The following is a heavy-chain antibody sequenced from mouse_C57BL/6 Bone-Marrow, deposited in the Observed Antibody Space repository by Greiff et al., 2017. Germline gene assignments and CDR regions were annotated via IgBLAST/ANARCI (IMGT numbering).Heavy chain of an antibody. Sequence: VQLKESGPGLVKPSQSLSLTCSVTGYSITSGYYWNWIRQFPGNKLEWMGYISYDGSNNYNPSLKNRISITRDTSKNQFFLKLNCVTTEDTAPYYSARGDGDDDLSVDSWGQGTTLTVSS. V-gene: IGHV3-6*01. CDR1: GYSITSGYY. CDR2: ISYDGSN. D-gene: IGHD2-2*01. J-gene: IGHJ2*01. CDR3: ARGDGDDDLSVDS.